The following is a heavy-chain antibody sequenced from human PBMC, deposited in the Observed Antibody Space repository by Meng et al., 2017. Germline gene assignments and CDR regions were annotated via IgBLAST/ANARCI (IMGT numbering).Heavy chain of an antibody. V-gene: IGHV4-34*01. CDR2: INHSGST. CDR3: ARGVRLPDY. J-gene: IGHJ4*02. Sequence: QLQRRQWGAGLLKPSETLSLTCAVYGGSFSGYYWSWIRQPPGKGLEWIGEINHSGSTNYNPSLKSRVTISVDTSKNQFSLKLSSVTAADTAVYYCARGVRLPDYWGQGTLVTVSS. CDR1: GGSFSGYY. D-gene: IGHD2-15*01.